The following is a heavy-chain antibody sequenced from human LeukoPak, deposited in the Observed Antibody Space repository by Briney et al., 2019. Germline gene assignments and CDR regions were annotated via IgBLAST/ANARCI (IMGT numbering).Heavy chain of an antibody. V-gene: IGHV1-2*02. D-gene: IGHD3-9*01. J-gene: IGHJ4*02. CDR1: GYTFTGYD. CDR3: ARSGYDILTGPFDY. CDR2: INPNSGGT. Sequence: ASVKVSCKASGYTFTGYDMHWVRQAPGQGLEWMGWINPNSGGTNYAQKFQGRVTMTRDTSISTAYMELSRLRSDDTAVYYCARSGYDILTGPFDYWGQGTLVTVSS.